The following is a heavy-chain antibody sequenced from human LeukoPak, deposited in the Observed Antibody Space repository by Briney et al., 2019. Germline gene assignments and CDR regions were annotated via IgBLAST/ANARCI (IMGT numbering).Heavy chain of an antibody. J-gene: IGHJ6*03. CDR1: GYSISSDYC. D-gene: IGHD2/OR15-2a*01. V-gene: IGHV4-38-2*01. CDR3: ARSPLFFYHMDV. CDR2: MHHSGGT. Sequence: PSETLSLTCGVSGYSISSDYCWGWIRQSPGKGLEWIVTMHHSGGTYYNPSLRSRVTISVDTSKNQFSLRLSSVTATDTAVYYCARSPLFFYHMDVWGKGTTVTVSS.